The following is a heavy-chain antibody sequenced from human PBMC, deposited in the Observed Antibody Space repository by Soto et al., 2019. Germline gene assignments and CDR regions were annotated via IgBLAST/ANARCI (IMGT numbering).Heavy chain of an antibody. D-gene: IGHD6-6*01. CDR3: ARPGSSSSDY. V-gene: IGHV5-51*01. CDR2: INPRDSDT. Sequence: GESLKISCKGSGYSFTTYWIGWVRQMPGKGLEWMGIINPRDSDTRYSPSSQGQVTISADKSINTAYLQWSSLKASDTAMYYCARPGSSSSDYWGQGTLVTVSS. J-gene: IGHJ4*02. CDR1: GYSFTTYW.